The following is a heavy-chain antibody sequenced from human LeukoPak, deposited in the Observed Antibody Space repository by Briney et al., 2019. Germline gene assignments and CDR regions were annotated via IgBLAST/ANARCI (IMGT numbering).Heavy chain of an antibody. CDR2: IIPIFGTA. CDR1: GGTFSSYA. J-gene: IGHJ6*02. D-gene: IGHD2-15*01. Sequence: SVNVSFKASGGTFSSYAISWVRQAPGQGLEWMGGIIPIFGTANYAQKFQGRVTITADESTSTAYMELSSLRSEDTAVYYCARERIIPQEYYYYGMDVWGQGTTVTVSS. CDR3: ARERIIPQEYYYYGMDV. V-gene: IGHV1-69*13.